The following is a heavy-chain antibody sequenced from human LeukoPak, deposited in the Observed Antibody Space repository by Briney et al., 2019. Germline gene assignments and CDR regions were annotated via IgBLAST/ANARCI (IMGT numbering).Heavy chain of an antibody. CDR1: GFTFSSHA. CDR3: ARERDGSGTQRGLDY. CDR2: ISYDGSNK. Sequence: GGSLRLSCAASGFTFSSHAMNWVRQAPGKGLEWVAVISYDGSNKYYVDSVKGRFTISRDNSKNTLYLQMNSLRAEDTAVYYCARERDGSGTQRGLDYWGQGTLVTVSS. J-gene: IGHJ4*02. D-gene: IGHD3-10*01. V-gene: IGHV3-30*04.